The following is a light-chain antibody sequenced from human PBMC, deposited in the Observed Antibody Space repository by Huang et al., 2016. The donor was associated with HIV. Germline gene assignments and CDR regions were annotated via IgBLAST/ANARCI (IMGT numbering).Light chain of an antibody. Sequence: DILMTQSPVTLSVPPGERATLSCRASQHLGSNLAWYQQKPGHPPRLRIYDASTRATGAPARFRGSGSKTYFNLTIDSLQSEDSALYFCQQYNKWPRTFGQGTKLEIK. CDR1: QHLGSN. CDR3: QQYNKWPRT. CDR2: DAS. J-gene: IGKJ1*01. V-gene: IGKV3D-15*01.